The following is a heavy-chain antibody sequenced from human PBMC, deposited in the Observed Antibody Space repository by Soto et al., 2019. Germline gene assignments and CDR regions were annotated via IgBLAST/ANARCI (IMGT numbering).Heavy chain of an antibody. CDR3: ARFKIVVAGFDY. CDR2: ISYDGSNK. Sequence: SLRLSCAASGFTFSSYAMHWVRQAPGKGLEWVAVISYDGSNKYYADSVKGRFTISRDSSKNTLYLQMNSLRAEDTAVYYCARFKIVVAGFDYWGQGTLVTVSS. V-gene: IGHV3-30-3*01. CDR1: GFTFSSYA. D-gene: IGHD2-2*01. J-gene: IGHJ4*02.